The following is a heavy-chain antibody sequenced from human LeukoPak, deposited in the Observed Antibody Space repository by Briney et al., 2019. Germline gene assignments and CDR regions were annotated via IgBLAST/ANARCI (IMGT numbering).Heavy chain of an antibody. Sequence: APVKVSCKASGYTFTGYYMHWVRQAPGQGLEWMGWINPNSGGTNYAQKFQGRVTMTRDTSISTAYMELSRLRSDDTAVYYCARDFGWQWLAEHWYFDLWGRGTLVTVSS. J-gene: IGHJ2*01. D-gene: IGHD6-19*01. CDR2: INPNSGGT. CDR3: ARDFGWQWLAEHWYFDL. CDR1: GYTFTGYY. V-gene: IGHV1-2*02.